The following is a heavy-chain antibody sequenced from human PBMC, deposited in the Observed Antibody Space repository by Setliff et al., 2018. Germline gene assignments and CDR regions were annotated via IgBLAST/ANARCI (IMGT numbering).Heavy chain of an antibody. D-gene: IGHD6-19*01. J-gene: IGHJ4*02. CDR2: INPSGGST. CDR3: ARDEGSGWYVGY. V-gene: IGHV1-46*01. Sequence: GASVKVSCKASGYTFTSYYMHWVRQAPGQGLEWMGIINPSGGSTSYAQKFQGRVTMTRDTSTSTVYTELSSLRSEDTAVYYRARDEGSGWYVGYWGQGTLVTVSS. CDR1: GYTFTSYY.